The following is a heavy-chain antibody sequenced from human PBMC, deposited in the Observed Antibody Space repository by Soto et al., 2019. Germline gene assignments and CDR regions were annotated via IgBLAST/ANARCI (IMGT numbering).Heavy chain of an antibody. CDR1: GGSISNYY. V-gene: IGHV4-59*08. Sequence: PSETLSLTCTVSGGSISNYYWSWIRQPPGKGLEWIGYIYYSGSTNYNPSLKSRVTISVDTSKNQFSLKLTSVTAADTAVYYCARTGGYFDWLTPYYFDYWGQGTLVTVSS. CDR3: ARTGGYFDWLTPYYFDY. J-gene: IGHJ4*02. D-gene: IGHD3-9*01. CDR2: IYYSGST.